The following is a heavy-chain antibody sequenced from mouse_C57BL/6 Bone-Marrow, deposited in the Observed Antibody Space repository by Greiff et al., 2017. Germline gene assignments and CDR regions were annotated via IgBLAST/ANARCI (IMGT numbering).Heavy chain of an antibody. CDR3: TVPFITTVVATG. J-gene: IGHJ2*01. CDR1: GFTFSNYW. Sequence: EVMLVESGGGLVQPGGSMKLSCVASGFTFSNYWMNWVRQSPEKGLEWVAQIRLKSDNYATHYAESVKGRFTISRDDSKSSVYLQMNNLRAEDTGIYYCTVPFITTVVATGWGQGTTLTVSS. CDR2: IRLKSDNYAT. V-gene: IGHV6-3*01. D-gene: IGHD1-1*01.